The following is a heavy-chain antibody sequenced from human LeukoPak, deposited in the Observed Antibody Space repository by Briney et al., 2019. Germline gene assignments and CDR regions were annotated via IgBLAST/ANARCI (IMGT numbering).Heavy chain of an antibody. D-gene: IGHD4-4*01. CDR2: IYSGGST. J-gene: IGHJ3*02. CDR1: GFTFSSYA. CDR3: ARIYSNYVAFDI. Sequence: GGSLRLSCAASGFTFSSYAMSWVRQAPGKGLEWVSVIYSGGSTYYADSVKGRFTISRHNSKNTLYLQMNSLRAEDTAVYYCARIYSNYVAFDIWGQGTMVTVSS. V-gene: IGHV3-53*04.